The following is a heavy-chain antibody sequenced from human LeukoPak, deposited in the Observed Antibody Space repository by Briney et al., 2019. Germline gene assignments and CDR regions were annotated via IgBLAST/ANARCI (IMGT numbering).Heavy chain of an antibody. V-gene: IGHV3-48*01. CDR3: ARGGCSSTSCYDPNWFDP. J-gene: IGHJ5*02. CDR1: GFTFSSYR. Sequence: PGGSLRLSCAASGFTFSSYRMNWVRQAPGKGLEWVSYISSSSSTIHYADSVKGRFTISRDNAKNSLYLQMNSLRAEDTAVYYCARGGCSSTSCYDPNWFDPWGQGTLVTVSS. CDR2: ISSSSSTI. D-gene: IGHD2-2*01.